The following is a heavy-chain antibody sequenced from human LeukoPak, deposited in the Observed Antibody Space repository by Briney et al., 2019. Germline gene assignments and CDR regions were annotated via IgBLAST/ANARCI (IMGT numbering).Heavy chain of an antibody. CDR3: ARALGSYYGMDV. Sequence: SETLSLTCTMYGGSFSGYYWSWIRQPPGKGLEWIGKINHSGSTNYNPSLKSRVTISVDTSKNQFSLKLSSVTAADTAVYYCARALGSYYGMDVWGQGTTVTVSS. CDR1: GGSFSGYY. CDR2: INHSGST. V-gene: IGHV4-34*01. J-gene: IGHJ6*02. D-gene: IGHD1-26*01.